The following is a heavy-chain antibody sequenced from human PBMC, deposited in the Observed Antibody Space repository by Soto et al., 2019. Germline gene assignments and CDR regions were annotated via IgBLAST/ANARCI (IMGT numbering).Heavy chain of an antibody. Sequence: PSETLSLTCTVSGGSISSYYWSWIRQPPGKGLEWIGSIYYSGSTYYNPSLKSRVTISVDTSNNQFSLRLNSVTAADTAVYYCARQHYYDSSGYYTWNWGQGTLVTVS. CDR2: IYYSGST. J-gene: IGHJ4*02. D-gene: IGHD3-22*01. CDR3: ARQHYYDSSGYYTWN. V-gene: IGHV4-59*05. CDR1: GGSISSYY.